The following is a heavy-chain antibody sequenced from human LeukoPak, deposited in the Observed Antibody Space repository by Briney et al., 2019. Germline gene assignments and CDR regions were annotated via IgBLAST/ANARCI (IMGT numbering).Heavy chain of an antibody. J-gene: IGHJ4*02. Sequence: SETLSLTCTVSGGSISGYYWSWIRQPPGKGLEWIGYIYYSGSTNYNPSLKSRVTISVDTSDNQSSLKLSSVTAADTAVYYCARLVSSSGGYNSRVDYWGQGTLVTVSS. CDR3: ARLVSSSGGYNSRVDY. CDR1: GGSISGYY. D-gene: IGHD5-24*01. CDR2: IYYSGST. V-gene: IGHV4-59*01.